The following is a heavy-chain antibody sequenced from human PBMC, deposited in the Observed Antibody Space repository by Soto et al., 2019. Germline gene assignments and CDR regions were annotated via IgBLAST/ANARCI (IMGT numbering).Heavy chain of an antibody. CDR1: GGSISSYY. CDR3: TRRGYSSGWYSYYFDY. CDR2: IYYSGST. Sequence: SETLSLTCTVSGGSISSYYWSWIRQPPGKGLEWIGYIYYSGSTNYNPSLKSRVTISVDTSKNQFSLKLSSVTAADTAVYYCTRRGYSSGWYSYYFDYCGQGTLVTVSS. D-gene: IGHD6-19*01. J-gene: IGHJ4*02. V-gene: IGHV4-59*01.